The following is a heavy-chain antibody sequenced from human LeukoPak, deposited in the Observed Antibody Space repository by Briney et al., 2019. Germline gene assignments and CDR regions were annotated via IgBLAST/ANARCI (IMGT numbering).Heavy chain of an antibody. CDR2: MWFEGSDP. CDR1: GFTFRSNG. V-gene: IGHV3-33*01. Sequence: GSSPRLSCAASGFTFRSNGIHWVRQAPRKGLEWVAYMWFEGSDPKYADSVKGRYTISRDNSGNTVYFQMNSLRAEDTALYYCARDLYCSGGTCYRAFDIWGQGTRVTVSS. D-gene: IGHD2-15*01. CDR3: ARDLYCSGGTCYRAFDI. J-gene: IGHJ3*02.